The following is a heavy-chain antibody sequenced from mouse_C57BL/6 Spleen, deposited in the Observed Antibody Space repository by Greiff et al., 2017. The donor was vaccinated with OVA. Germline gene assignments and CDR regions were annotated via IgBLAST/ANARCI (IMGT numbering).Heavy chain of an antibody. V-gene: IGHV1-80*01. CDR2: IYPGDGDT. D-gene: IGHD2-3*01. Sequence: VQLQQSGAELVKPGASVKISCKASGYAFSSYWMNWVKQRPGKGLEWIGQIYPGDGDTNYNGKFKGKATLTADKSSSTAYMQLSSLTSEDSAVYFCASLCYDDGYLYYAMDYWGHGTSVTVSS. CDR3: ASLCYDDGYLYYAMDY. J-gene: IGHJ4*01. CDR1: GYAFSSYW.